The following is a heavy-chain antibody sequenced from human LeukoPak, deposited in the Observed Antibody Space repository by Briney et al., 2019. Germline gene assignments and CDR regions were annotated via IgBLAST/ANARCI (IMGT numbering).Heavy chain of an antibody. CDR1: GGSFSGYY. V-gene: IGHV4-34*01. D-gene: IGHD3-22*01. J-gene: IGHJ4*02. CDR2: INHSGST. CDR3: ARARNYYYDSSGYSY. Sequence: SETLSLTCAVYGGSFSGYYWSWIRQPPGKGLEWIGEINHSGSTNYNPSLKSRVTISVDTSKNQFSLKLSSVTAADTAVYYCARARNYYYDSSGYSYWDQGTLVTVSS.